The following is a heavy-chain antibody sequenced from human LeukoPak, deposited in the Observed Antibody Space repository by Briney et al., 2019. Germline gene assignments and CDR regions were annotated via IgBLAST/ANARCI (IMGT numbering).Heavy chain of an antibody. J-gene: IGHJ4*02. CDR3: AKDRPYGAGRDFDS. V-gene: IGHV3-23*01. CDR2: ISGSGGAT. Sequence: GGSLRLSCAASGFTFSSCAMNWVRQAPGKGLEWVSAISGSGGATHYADSVKGRFTISRDNSKNTLYLQMNSLRAEDTAVYYCAKDRPYGAGRDFDSWGQGTLVTVSS. CDR1: GFTFSSCA. D-gene: IGHD3-10*01.